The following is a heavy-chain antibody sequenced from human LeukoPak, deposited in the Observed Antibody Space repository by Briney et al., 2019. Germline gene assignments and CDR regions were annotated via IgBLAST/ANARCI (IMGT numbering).Heavy chain of an antibody. Sequence: GGSLRLSCAASGFTFRKSAMTWVRQAPGKGLEWVAVISYDGSNKYYADSVKGRFTISRDNSKNTLYLQMNSLRAEDTAVYYCARPSYYDSSGYPLRGGAFDIWGQGTMVTVSS. J-gene: IGHJ3*02. CDR3: ARPSYYDSSGYPLRGGAFDI. D-gene: IGHD3-22*01. CDR2: ISYDGSNK. CDR1: GFTFRKSA. V-gene: IGHV3-30-3*01.